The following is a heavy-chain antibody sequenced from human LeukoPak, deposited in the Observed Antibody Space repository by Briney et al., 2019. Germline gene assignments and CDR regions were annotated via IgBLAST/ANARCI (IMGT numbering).Heavy chain of an antibody. CDR2: ISAYNGNT. Sequence: ASVKVSCKASGYTFTGYYIHWVRQAPGQGLEWMGWISAYNGNTNYAQKLQGRVTMTTDTSMSTAYMELRSLRSDDTAVDYCAREGSVAGGGNYYYYMDVWGKGTTVTVSS. V-gene: IGHV1-18*04. J-gene: IGHJ6*03. CDR3: AREGSVAGGGNYYYYMDV. CDR1: GYTFTGYY. D-gene: IGHD6-19*01.